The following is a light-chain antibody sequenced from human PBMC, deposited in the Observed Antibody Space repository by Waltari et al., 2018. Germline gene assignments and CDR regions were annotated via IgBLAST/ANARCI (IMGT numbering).Light chain of an antibody. J-gene: IGKJ5*01. CDR1: QSIGTK. CDR3: HQSDRIPQT. V-gene: IGKV6-21*01. Sequence: EIVLTQSPDFQSVTPQEKVTITCGASQSIGTKLHWYQQKPDQSPKLLIKYASQSFSGVPARFSGSGSGTEFTLTITSLEAEDAATYYCHQSDRIPQTFGQGTRLEIK. CDR2: YAS.